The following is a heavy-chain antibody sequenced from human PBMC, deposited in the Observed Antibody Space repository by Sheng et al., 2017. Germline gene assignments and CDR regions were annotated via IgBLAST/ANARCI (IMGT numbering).Heavy chain of an antibody. CDR3: ARDGGAKDAFDI. D-gene: IGHD1-26*01. V-gene: IGHV1-69*13. CDR2: IIPIFGTA. Sequence: QVHLVQSGAEVKRPGSSVKVSCRASGGTFSSNGISWVRQAPGQGLEWMGGIIPIFGTANYAQKFQGRVTNTADESTSTAYMELSSLRSDDTAVYYCARDGGAKDAFDIWGQGTMVTVSS. CDR1: GGTFSSNG. J-gene: IGHJ3*02.